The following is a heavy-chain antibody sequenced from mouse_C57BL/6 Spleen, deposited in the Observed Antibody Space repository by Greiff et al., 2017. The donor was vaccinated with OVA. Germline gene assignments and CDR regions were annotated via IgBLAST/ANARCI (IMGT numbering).Heavy chain of an antibody. CDR1: GYAFSSSW. CDR3: ARGDDGYFPAMDY. CDR2: IYPGDGDT. V-gene: IGHV1-82*01. Sequence: QVQLQQSGPELVKPGASVKLSCKASGYAFSSSWMNWVKQRPGQGLEWIGRIYPGDGDTNYNGKFKGKATLTADKSSSTAYMQLSSLTSEDSAVYFCARGDDGYFPAMDYWGQGTSVTVSS. D-gene: IGHD2-3*01. J-gene: IGHJ4*01.